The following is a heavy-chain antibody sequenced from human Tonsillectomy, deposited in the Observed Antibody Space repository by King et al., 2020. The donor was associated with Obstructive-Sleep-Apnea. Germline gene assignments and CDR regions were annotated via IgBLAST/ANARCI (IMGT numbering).Heavy chain of an antibody. J-gene: IGHJ4*02. CDR2: ISWNSGSI. CDR1: GFTFDDYA. D-gene: IGHD5-18*01. V-gene: IGHV3-9*01. CDR3: AKDIDTAMVFDY. Sequence: VQLVESGGGLVQPGRSLRLSCAASGFTFDDYAMHWVRQAPGKGLEWVSGISWNSGSIGYADSVKGRFTISRDNAKNSLYLQMNSLRDEDTALYYCAKDIDTAMVFDYWGQGPLVTVSS.